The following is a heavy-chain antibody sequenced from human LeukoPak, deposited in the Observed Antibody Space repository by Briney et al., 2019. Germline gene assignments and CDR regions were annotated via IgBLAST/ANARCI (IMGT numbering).Heavy chain of an antibody. CDR1: GGTFSSYA. Sequence: ASVKVSCKASGGTFSSYAISWVRQAPGQGLEWMGGIIPIFGTANYAQKFQGRVTITADESTSTAYMELSSLRSEDTAVYYCARDMCSSTSRPSYTGWFDPWGQGTLVTVSS. CDR2: IIPIFGTA. J-gene: IGHJ5*02. D-gene: IGHD2-2*01. CDR3: ARDMCSSTSRPSYTGWFDP. V-gene: IGHV1-69*13.